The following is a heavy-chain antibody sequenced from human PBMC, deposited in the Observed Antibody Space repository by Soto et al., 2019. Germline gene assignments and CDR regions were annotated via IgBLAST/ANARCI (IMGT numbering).Heavy chain of an antibody. CDR3: ARCLHCSNGGRFDP. Sequence: SETLSLTCAVYGGSFTGYYCSWIRQPPREGREWNGEIYHSVGTTYNPSLQNRVTISVDYSKNHLSLTLTSVTAADTVVYYCARCLHCSNGGRFDPWGQGALVTVSS. V-gene: IGHV4-34*01. CDR2: IYHSVGT. J-gene: IGHJ5*02. D-gene: IGHD2-8*01. CDR1: GGSFTGYY.